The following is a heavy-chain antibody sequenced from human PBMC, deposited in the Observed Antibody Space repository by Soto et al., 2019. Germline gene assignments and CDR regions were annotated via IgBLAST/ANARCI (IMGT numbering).Heavy chain of an antibody. CDR3: AHRSIAARSGVYFDY. CDR1: GFSLSTSGVG. CDR2: IYWDDDK. Sequence: QITLKESGPTLVKPTQTLTLTCTFSGFSLSTSGVGVGWIRQPPGKALERLALIYWDDDKRYSPSLKSRLTITKDTSKNQMVVTMTNMDPVDTATYYCAHRSIAARSGVYFDYWGQGTLVTVSS. D-gene: IGHD6-6*01. V-gene: IGHV2-5*02. J-gene: IGHJ4*02.